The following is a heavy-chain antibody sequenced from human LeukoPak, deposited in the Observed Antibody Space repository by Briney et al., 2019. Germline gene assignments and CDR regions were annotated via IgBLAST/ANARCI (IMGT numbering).Heavy chain of an antibody. D-gene: IGHD1-1*01. CDR3: ASPPPNTTGTTRGAGLSD. CDR1: GYTFTSYY. Sequence: ASVKVPCKASGYTFTSYYMHWVRQAPGQGLEWMGIINPSGGSTSYAQKFQGRVTMTRDTSTSTVYMELSSLRSEDTAVYYCASPPPNTTGTTRGAGLSDWGQGTLVTVSS. J-gene: IGHJ4*02. V-gene: IGHV1-46*01. CDR2: INPSGGST.